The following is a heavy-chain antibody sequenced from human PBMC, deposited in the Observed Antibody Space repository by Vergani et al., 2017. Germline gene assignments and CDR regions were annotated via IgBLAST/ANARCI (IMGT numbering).Heavy chain of an antibody. V-gene: IGHV1-8*01. J-gene: IGHJ3*02. CDR3: ARAHSILWFDAFDI. D-gene: IGHD2-21*01. Sequence: QVQLVQSGAEVKKPGASVKVSCKASGYTFTSYDINWVRQATGQGLEWMGWMNPNSGNTGYAQKFQGRVTMTRNTSISTAYMVLSSLRSEDTAVYYCARAHSILWFDAFDIWGQGTMVTVSS. CDR1: GYTFTSYD. CDR2: MNPNSGNT.